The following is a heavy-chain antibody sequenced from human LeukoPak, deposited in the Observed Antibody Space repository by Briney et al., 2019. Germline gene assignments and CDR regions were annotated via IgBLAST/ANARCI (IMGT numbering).Heavy chain of an antibody. CDR1: GFTFSSYG. D-gene: IGHD6-6*01. CDR2: IWYDGSNK. J-gene: IGHJ4*02. CDR3: XXXXVIAARPLDY. V-gene: IGHV3-33*01. Sequence: PGGSLRLSCAASGFTFSSYGMHWVRQAPGKGLEWVAVIWYDGSNKYYADSVKGRFTISRDNSKNTLYLEMNSLRAEDTAVYYXXXXXVIAARPLDYWGQGTLVTVSS.